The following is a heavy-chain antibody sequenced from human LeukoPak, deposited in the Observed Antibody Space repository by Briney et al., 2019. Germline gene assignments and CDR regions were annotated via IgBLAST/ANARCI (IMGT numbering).Heavy chain of an antibody. CDR1: GGSISSYY. CDR2: IYYSGST. Sequence: SETLSLTCTVSGGSISSYYWSWIRQPPGKGLEWIGYIYYSGSTNYNPSLKSRVTISVDTSKNQFSLKLRSVTAADTAVYYCARDLPADVDTPAFDIWGQGTMVTVSS. CDR3: ARDLPADVDTPAFDI. V-gene: IGHV4-59*01. J-gene: IGHJ3*02. D-gene: IGHD5-18*01.